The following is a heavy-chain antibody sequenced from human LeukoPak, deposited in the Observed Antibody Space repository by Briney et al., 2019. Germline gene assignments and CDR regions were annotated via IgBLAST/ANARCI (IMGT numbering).Heavy chain of an antibody. V-gene: IGHV1-24*01. Sequence: GASVKVSCKVSGYTLTELSMHWVRQAPGKGLEWMGGFDPEDGETIYAQKFQGRVTMTEDTSTDTAYVELSSLRSEDTAVYYCATDTYYYDSSGFDWGQGTLVTVSS. D-gene: IGHD3-22*01. CDR2: FDPEDGET. CDR1: GYTLTELS. CDR3: ATDTYYYDSSGFD. J-gene: IGHJ4*02.